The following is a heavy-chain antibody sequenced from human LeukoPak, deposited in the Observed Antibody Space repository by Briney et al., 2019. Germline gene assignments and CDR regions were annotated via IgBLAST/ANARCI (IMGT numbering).Heavy chain of an antibody. CDR2: INPNSGGT. CDR3: ARKGVYGSGSYYKEYYFDY. CDR1: GYTFTSYG. Sequence: GASVKVSCKASGYTFTSYGISWVRQAPGQGLEWMGWINPNSGGTNYAQKFQGWVTMTRDTSIGTAYMELSRLRSDDTAVYYCARKGVYGSGSYYKEYYFDYWGQGTLVTVSS. J-gene: IGHJ4*02. V-gene: IGHV1-2*04. D-gene: IGHD3-10*01.